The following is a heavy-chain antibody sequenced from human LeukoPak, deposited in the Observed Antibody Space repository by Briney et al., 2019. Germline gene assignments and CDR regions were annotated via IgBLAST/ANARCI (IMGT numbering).Heavy chain of an antibody. CDR2: IYTSGST. Sequence: SETLSLTRTVSGGSISSYYWSWVRQPAGKGLEWIGRIYTSGSTDYNPSLKSRVPMSVDTSNNQFSLKLSSVTAADTAVYYCARDSGTTGEVKFDPWGQGTLVTVSS. J-gene: IGHJ5*02. D-gene: IGHD3-10*01. CDR3: ARDSGTTGEVKFDP. CDR1: GGSISSYY. V-gene: IGHV4-4*07.